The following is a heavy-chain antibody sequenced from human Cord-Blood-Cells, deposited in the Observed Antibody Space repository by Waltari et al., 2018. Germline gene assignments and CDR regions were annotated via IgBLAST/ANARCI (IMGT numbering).Heavy chain of an antibody. J-gene: IGHJ4*02. D-gene: IGHD5-12*01. CDR1: GGSSSSGGYY. CDR3: AREGVGGYAAFDY. CDR2: IYYSGST. V-gene: IGHV4-31*03. Sequence: QVQLQESGPGLVKSSQTLSLTCTVSGGSSSSGGYYRSRIRQHPGKGLEWIGYIYYSGSTYYNPSLKSRVTISVDTPKNQFSLKLSSVTAADTAVYYCAREGVGGYAAFDYWGQGTLVTVSS.